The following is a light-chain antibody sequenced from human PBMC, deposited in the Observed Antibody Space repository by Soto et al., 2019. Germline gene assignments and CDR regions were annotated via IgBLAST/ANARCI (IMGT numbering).Light chain of an antibody. CDR3: DSYTSSRAYV. J-gene: IGLJ1*01. CDR1: SSDVGGYNY. Sequence: QSVLTQPASVSGSPGQSITISCTGTSSDVGGYNYVSWYQQQAGKAPKLIIHEVSNRPSGVSNRFSGSKSGNTASLTISGLQAEDEADYYCDSYTSSRAYVFGIGTKVTLL. V-gene: IGLV2-14*01. CDR2: EVS.